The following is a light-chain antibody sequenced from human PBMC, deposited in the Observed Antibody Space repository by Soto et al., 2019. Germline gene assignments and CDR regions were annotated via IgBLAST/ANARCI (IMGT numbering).Light chain of an antibody. CDR3: QQLHDYPFT. J-gene: IGKJ3*01. Sequence: IQLTQSPSSLSASVGDKVTITCWASQGIGSYLAWYQQKPGRAPKSLIYDASTLQSGVPSRFRGSGSGTVFTLTISSLRPEDFATYYCQQLHDYPFTFGPGTTVDIK. CDR2: DAS. V-gene: IGKV1-9*01. CDR1: QGIGSY.